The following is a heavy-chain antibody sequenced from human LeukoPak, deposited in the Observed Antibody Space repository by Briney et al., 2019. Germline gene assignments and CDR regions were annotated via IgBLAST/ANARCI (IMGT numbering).Heavy chain of an antibody. V-gene: IGHV4-34*01. J-gene: IGHJ4*02. Sequence: SETLSLTCAVYGGSFSGYYWSWIRQPPGKGLEWIGEIYHSGSTNYNPSLKSRVTISVDKSKNQFSLKLSSVTAADTAVYYCASFTAGVDYWGQGTLVTVSS. CDR3: ASFTAGVDY. D-gene: IGHD6-13*01. CDR1: GGSFSGYY. CDR2: IYHSGST.